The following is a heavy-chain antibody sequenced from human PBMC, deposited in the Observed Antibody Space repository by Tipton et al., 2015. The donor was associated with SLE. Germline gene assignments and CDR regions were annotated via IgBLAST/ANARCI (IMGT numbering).Heavy chain of an antibody. CDR1: GFTFMSFA. V-gene: IGHV3-30*02. CDR3: AKDAGYSSNYYFDY. D-gene: IGHD6-13*01. J-gene: IGHJ4*02. CDR2: IRYDGSNK. Sequence: SLRLSCAASGFTFMSFAMHWVRQAPGKGLEWVAFIRYDGSNKYYADSVKGRFTISRDNSKNTLYLQMNSLRAEDTAVYYCAKDAGYSSNYYFDYWGQGTLVTVSS.